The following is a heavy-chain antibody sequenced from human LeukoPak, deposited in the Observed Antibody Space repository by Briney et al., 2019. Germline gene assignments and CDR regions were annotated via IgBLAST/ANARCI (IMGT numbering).Heavy chain of an antibody. J-gene: IGHJ4*02. CDR1: GFTFSSYG. V-gene: IGHV3-33*01. Sequence: GGSLRLSCAASGFTFSSYGMHWVRQASGKGLEWVAVIWYDGSNEYYADSVKGRFTISRDNSKNTLYLQMNSLRAEDTAVYYCMTGGWYDDSSAYYRVVYWGQGTLVTVSS. CDR3: MTGGWYDDSSAYYRVVY. CDR2: IWYDGSNE. D-gene: IGHD3-22*01.